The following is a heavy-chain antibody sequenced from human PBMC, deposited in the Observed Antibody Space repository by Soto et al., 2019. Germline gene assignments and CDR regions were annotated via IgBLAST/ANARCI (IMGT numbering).Heavy chain of an antibody. CDR2: IIPIFGTA. Sequence: SVKVSCKASGCTFSSYAISWVRQAPGQGLEWMGGIIPIFGTANYAQKFQGRVTITADESTSKAYMELSSLGSEDAAVYYCAGSSYCTNGVCYLWFDYWGQGTLVTVSS. D-gene: IGHD2-8*01. V-gene: IGHV1-69*13. J-gene: IGHJ4*02. CDR3: AGSSYCTNGVCYLWFDY. CDR1: GCTFSSYA.